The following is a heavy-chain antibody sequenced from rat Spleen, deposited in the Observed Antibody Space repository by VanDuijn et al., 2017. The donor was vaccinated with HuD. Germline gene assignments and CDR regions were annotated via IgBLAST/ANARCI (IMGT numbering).Heavy chain of an antibody. J-gene: IGHJ3*01. CDR2: INYDGSST. V-gene: IGHV5-7*01. CDR1: GFTFSDYY. D-gene: IGHD1-1*01. CDR3: TRLYYSNWFAY. Sequence: EVQLVESGGGLVQPGRSLKLSCAASGFTFSDYYMAWVRQAPTKGLEWVATINYDGSSTYYRDSVKGRFTISRDNAKRTLYLQMDSLRSEDTATYYCTRLYYSNWFAYWGQGSLVTVSS.